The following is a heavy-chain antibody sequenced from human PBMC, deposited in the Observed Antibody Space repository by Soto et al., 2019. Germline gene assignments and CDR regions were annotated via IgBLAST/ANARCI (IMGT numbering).Heavy chain of an antibody. J-gene: IGHJ5*02. CDR3: ARGWQEDWFDP. Sequence: GASVKVSCKASGYTFTSYGISWVRQAPGQGLEWMGWISAYNGNTNYAQKLQGRVTMTTDTSTSTAYLELRSLSFDDTAVYYCARGWQEDWFDPWGQGTLVTVSS. D-gene: IGHD2-15*01. V-gene: IGHV1-18*01. CDR2: ISAYNGNT. CDR1: GYTFTSYG.